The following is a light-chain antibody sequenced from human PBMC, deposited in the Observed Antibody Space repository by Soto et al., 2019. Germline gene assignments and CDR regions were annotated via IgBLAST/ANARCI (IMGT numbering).Light chain of an antibody. Sequence: QSALTQPASVSGSPGQSITISCTGTSSDVGSYKFVSWYQQHPGKAPKLIIYEGSKRPSGVSNRFSDSKSGNTASLTISGLQAEDEADYYCCSYAAGLWVFGRGTKLIVL. CDR3: CSYAAGLWV. CDR2: EGS. CDR1: SSDVGSYKF. V-gene: IGLV2-23*01. J-gene: IGLJ3*02.